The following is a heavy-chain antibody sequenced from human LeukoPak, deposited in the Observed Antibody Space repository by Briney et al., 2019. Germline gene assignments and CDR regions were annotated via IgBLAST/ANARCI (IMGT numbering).Heavy chain of an antibody. J-gene: IGHJ4*02. D-gene: IGHD5-18*01. V-gene: IGHV3-7*04. CDR1: GFTFSSYR. CDR2: IKQDGSEK. Sequence: GGSLRLSCAASGFTFSSYRMSWVRQAPGKGLEWVAKIKQDGSEKYYVDSVKGRFTIARDNAKNSLFLQMNSLRAEDTAVYHCARDFLAWAYSYDFFDYWGQGTLVTVSS. CDR3: ARDFLAWAYSYDFFDY.